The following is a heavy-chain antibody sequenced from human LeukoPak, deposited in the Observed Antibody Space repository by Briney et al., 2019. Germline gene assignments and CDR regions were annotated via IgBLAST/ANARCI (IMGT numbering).Heavy chain of an antibody. CDR3: ARGSKSYGDYIRSRIHYFDY. CDR2: ISYDGSNK. V-gene: IGHV3-30*04. Sequence: GGSLRLSCAASGFTFSSYAMHWVRQPPGKGLEWVAVISYDGSNKYYADSVKGRFTISRDNSKNTLYLQMNSLRAEDTAVYYCARGSKSYGDYIRSRIHYFDYWGRGTLVTVSS. D-gene: IGHD4-17*01. CDR1: GFTFSSYA. J-gene: IGHJ4*02.